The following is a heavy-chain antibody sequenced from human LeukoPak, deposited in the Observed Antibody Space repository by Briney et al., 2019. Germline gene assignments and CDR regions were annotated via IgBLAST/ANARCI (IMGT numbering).Heavy chain of an antibody. J-gene: IGHJ5*02. D-gene: IGHD3-3*01. CDR2: INPNSGGT. V-gene: IGHV1-2*02. CDR3: ARGGYGDFWSGYSPNWFDP. Sequence: ASVKVSCKAPGYTFTGYYMHWVRQAPGQGLEWMGWINPNSGGTNYAQKFQGRVTMTRDTSISTAYMELSRLRSDDTAVYYCARGGYGDFWSGYSPNWFDPWGQGTLVTVSS. CDR1: GYTFTGYY.